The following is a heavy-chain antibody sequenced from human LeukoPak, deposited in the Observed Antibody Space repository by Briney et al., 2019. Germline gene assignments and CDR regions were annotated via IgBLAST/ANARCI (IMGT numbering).Heavy chain of an antibody. V-gene: IGHV4-59*13. CDR1: GGSISSYY. Sequence: SETLSLTCTVSGGSISSYYWSWIRQPPGKGLEWIGYIYYSGSTNYNPSLKSRVTISVDTSKNQFSLKLGSVTAADTAVYYCARVSPDRVFDYWGQGTLVTVSS. J-gene: IGHJ4*02. CDR2: IYYSGST. CDR3: ARVSPDRVFDY. D-gene: IGHD2/OR15-2a*01.